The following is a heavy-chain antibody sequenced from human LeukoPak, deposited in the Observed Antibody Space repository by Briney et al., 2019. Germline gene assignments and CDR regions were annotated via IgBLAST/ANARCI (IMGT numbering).Heavy chain of an antibody. J-gene: IGHJ5*02. CDR2: MNPNRGNT. CDR3: ARNSPGNYYGSGSYSYNWFDP. D-gene: IGHD3-10*01. V-gene: IGHV1-8*02. Sequence: ASVKVSCKASRGTFSSYAISWVRQATGQGLEWMGWMNPNRGNTGYAQKFQGRVTMTRNTSISTAYMELSSLRSEDTAVYYCARNSPGNYYGSGSYSYNWFDPWGQGTLVTVSS. CDR1: RGTFSSYA.